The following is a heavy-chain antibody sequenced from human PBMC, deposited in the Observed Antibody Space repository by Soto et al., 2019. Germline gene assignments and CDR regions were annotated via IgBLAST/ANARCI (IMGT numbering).Heavy chain of an antibody. Sequence: QLQLQESGPGLVKPSETLSLTCTVSGGSISSSSYYWGWIRQPPGKGLEWIGSIYYSGSTYYNPSPKSRVTISVHTSKNQFSLKLSSVTAADTAVYYCATMGDHYYYYYGMDVWGQGTTVTVSS. CDR3: ATMGDHYYYYYGMDV. CDR2: IYYSGST. V-gene: IGHV4-39*01. J-gene: IGHJ6*02. D-gene: IGHD3-16*01. CDR1: GGSISSSSYY.